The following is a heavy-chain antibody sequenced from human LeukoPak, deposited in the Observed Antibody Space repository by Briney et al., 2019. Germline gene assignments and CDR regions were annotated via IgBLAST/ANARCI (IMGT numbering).Heavy chain of an antibody. CDR2: IHHSGST. V-gene: IGHV4-4*02. CDR3: ARVVGANRDYYYYQMDV. Sequence: SETLSLTCTVSGGSISSRNWWSWVRQPPGKGLEWIGEIHHSGSTNYNSSLKSRVTISVDKSKNQFSLKLNSVTAADTAVYYCARVVGANRDYYYYQMDVWGKGTTVTVSS. J-gene: IGHJ6*03. D-gene: IGHD1-26*01. CDR1: GGSISSRNW.